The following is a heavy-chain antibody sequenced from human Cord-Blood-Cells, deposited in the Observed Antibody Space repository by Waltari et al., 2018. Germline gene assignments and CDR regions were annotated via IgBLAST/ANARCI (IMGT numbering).Heavy chain of an antibody. J-gene: IGHJ6*03. D-gene: IGHD2-2*02. Sequence: QVQLQQWGAGLLKPSETLSLTCAVYGGSLSGYYWSWIRQPPGTGLEWVGEINHSGSTNYNPSLKSRVTISVDTSKNQFSLKLSSVTAADTAVYYCARESCSSTSCYTTDSRNYYYMDVWGKGTTVTVSS. CDR3: ARESCSSTSCYTTDSRNYYYMDV. CDR2: INHSGST. V-gene: IGHV4-34*01. CDR1: GGSLSGYY.